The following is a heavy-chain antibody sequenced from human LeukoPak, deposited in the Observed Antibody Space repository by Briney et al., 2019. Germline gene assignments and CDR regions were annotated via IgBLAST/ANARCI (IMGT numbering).Heavy chain of an antibody. CDR3: ARSLIAAAGVWFDY. CDR2: FSWDGGST. V-gene: IGHV3-43*01. Sequence: GSLRLSCAASGFTFDDYTMHWVRQAPGKGLEWVSLFSWDGGSTYYADSVKGRFTISRDNSKNSLYLQMNSLRTEDTALYYCARSLIAAAGVWFDYWGQGTLVTVSS. CDR1: GFTFDDYT. J-gene: IGHJ4*02. D-gene: IGHD6-13*01.